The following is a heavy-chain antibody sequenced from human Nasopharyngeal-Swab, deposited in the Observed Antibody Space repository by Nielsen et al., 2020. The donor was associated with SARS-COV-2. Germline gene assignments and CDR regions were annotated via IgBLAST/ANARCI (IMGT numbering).Heavy chain of an antibody. CDR2: VSGSGDNT. V-gene: IGHV3-23*01. CDR1: GFTFSSYA. J-gene: IGHJ4*02. D-gene: IGHD3-3*01. Sequence: GESLKISCAASGFTFSSYAMSWVRQAPGKGLEWVSAVSGSGDNTYYADSVKGRFTISRDNSKNTLYLRMNSLRAEDTAVYYCAKGGSFRFLEWLFSYWGQGTLVTVSS. CDR3: AKGGSFRFLEWLFSY.